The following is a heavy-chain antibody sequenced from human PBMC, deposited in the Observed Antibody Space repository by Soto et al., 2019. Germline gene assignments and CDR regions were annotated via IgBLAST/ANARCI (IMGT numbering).Heavy chain of an antibody. CDR3: ARGLGYCSSTSCYRGYYYYYGMDV. CDR1: GGSFSGYY. Sequence: QVQLQQWGAGLLKPSETLSLTCAVYGGSFSGYYWSWIRQPPGKGLEWIGEITHSGSTNHNPSLKSRVTISVDTSKNQFSLKLSSVTAADTAVYYCARGLGYCSSTSCYRGYYYYYGMDVWGQGTTVTVSS. CDR2: ITHSGST. J-gene: IGHJ6*02. V-gene: IGHV4-34*01. D-gene: IGHD2-2*02.